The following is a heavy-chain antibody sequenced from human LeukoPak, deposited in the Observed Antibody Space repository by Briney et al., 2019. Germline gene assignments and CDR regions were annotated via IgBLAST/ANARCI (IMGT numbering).Heavy chain of an antibody. V-gene: IGHV4-59*08. CDR1: GGSINNYY. CDR2: IYYSGST. CDR3: ARRIGWYYY. D-gene: IGHD6-19*01. Sequence: PSETLSLTCTVSGGSINNYYWSWIRQPPGKGLEWIGYIYYSGSTNYNPSLKSRVTISVDTSKNQLSLKLSSVTAADTAVYYCARRIGWYYYWGQGTLVTVSS. J-gene: IGHJ4*02.